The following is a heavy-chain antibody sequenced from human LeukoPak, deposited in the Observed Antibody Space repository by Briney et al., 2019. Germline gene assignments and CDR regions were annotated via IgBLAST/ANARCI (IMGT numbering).Heavy chain of an antibody. V-gene: IGHV3-30*04. CDR3: ATDPRQANPDYCDY. J-gene: IGHJ4*02. Sequence: GGSLRLSCALSGFTSNKDAIHWVRQAPGKGLEWVAVVSHFGSERYYGPSVEGRFTIFKDESKSTFYLELNNLRTEDTAVYYCATDPRQANPDYCDYWGQGTLVTVSS. CDR1: GFTSNKDA. CDR2: VSHFGSER.